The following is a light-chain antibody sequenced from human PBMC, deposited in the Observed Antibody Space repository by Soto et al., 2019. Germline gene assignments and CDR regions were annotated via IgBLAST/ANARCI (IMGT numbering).Light chain of an antibody. Sequence: EIVLTQSPGTLSLSPGERATLSCRASQSISSTYLAWYQQKPGQAPRLLIYGASSRATGIPDRFSGSGSGTDFTLTIRRLEPEDFVVYYCQHYGNSPRFTFGPGTKVDIK. V-gene: IGKV3-20*01. J-gene: IGKJ3*01. CDR2: GAS. CDR3: QHYGNSPRFT. CDR1: QSISSTY.